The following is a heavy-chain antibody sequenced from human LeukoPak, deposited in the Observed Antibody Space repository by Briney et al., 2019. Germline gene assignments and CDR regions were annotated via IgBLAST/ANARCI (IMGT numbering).Heavy chain of an antibody. CDR3: AREGVEKYGSGSSHWRWFDP. V-gene: IGHV1-8*01. CDR2: MNPNSGNT. D-gene: IGHD3-10*01. J-gene: IGHJ5*02. CDR1: GYTFTSYD. Sequence: ASVKVSCKASGYTFTSYDINWVRQATGQGLEWMGWMNPNSGNTGYAQKFQGRVTMTRNTSISTAYMELSSLRSDDTAVYYCAREGVEKYGSGSSHWRWFDPWGQGTLVTVSS.